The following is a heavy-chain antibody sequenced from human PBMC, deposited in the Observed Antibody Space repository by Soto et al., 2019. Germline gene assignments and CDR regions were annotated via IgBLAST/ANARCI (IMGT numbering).Heavy chain of an antibody. CDR1: GGTFSSYT. CDR3: ARAAKGYSGYDRYYYYMDV. D-gene: IGHD5-12*01. V-gene: IGHV1-69*02. Sequence: VKVSCKASGGTFSSYTISWVRQAPGQGLEWMGRIIPILGIANYAQKFQGRVTITADKSTSTAYMELSSLRSEDTAVYYCARAAKGYSGYDRYYYYMDVWGKGTTVTVSS. J-gene: IGHJ6*03. CDR2: IIPILGIA.